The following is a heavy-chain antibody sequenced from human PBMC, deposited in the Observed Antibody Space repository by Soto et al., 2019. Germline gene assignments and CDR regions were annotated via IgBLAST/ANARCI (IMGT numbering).Heavy chain of an antibody. V-gene: IGHV5-51*01. D-gene: IGHD3-16*01. Sequence: GESLKISCKGSGYSFTSYWIGWVRQMPGKGLEWMGIIYPGDSDTRYSPSFQGQVTISADKSISTAYLQWSSLKASDTAMYFFAIVWGQLAVRFDHWGQGTPVPVSS. CDR1: GYSFTSYW. CDR2: IYPGDSDT. CDR3: AIVWGQLAVRFDH. J-gene: IGHJ5*02.